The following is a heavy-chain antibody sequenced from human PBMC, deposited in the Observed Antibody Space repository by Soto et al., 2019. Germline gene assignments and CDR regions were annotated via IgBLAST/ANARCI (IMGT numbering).Heavy chain of an antibody. CDR1: GGTFSSYA. CDR2: IIPIFGTA. Sequence: QVQLVQSGAEVKKPGSSVKVSCKASGGTFSSYAISWVRQAPGQGLEWMGGIIPIFGTANYAQKFQGRVTITADESTSTAYMELSSLRSEDTGVYYCAGRSGYDEGYYFDFWGQGTLVTVSS. V-gene: IGHV1-69*12. CDR3: AGRSGYDEGYYFDF. J-gene: IGHJ4*02. D-gene: IGHD5-12*01.